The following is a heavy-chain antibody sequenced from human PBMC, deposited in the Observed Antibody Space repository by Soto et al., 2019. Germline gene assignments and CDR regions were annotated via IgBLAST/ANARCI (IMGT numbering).Heavy chain of an antibody. V-gene: IGHV3-21*01. CDR1: GFTFSSHT. D-gene: IGHD3-16*01. J-gene: IGHJ4*02. CDR2: ISATGSDI. CDR3: ARGYDVVRVPVAIRVGYFDH. Sequence: EVDLVESGGGLAKPGGALRLSCTDSGFTFSSHTMNWVRQAPGKGLEWVSSISATGSDIYYGDSVMGRFTISRYNAKNSLYLQLNNLRVEDTTVYYCARGYDVVRVPVAIRVGYFDHWGQGTVVTVSS.